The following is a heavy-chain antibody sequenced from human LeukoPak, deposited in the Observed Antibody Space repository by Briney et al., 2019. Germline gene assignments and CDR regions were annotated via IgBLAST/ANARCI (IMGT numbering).Heavy chain of an antibody. CDR2: IYYSGST. CDR1: GGSISSGGYY. D-gene: IGHD2-2*01. Sequence: SETLSLTCTVSGGSISSGGYYWSWIRQHPGKGLEWIGYIYYSGSTYYNPSLKSRVTISVDTSKNQFSLKLSSVTAADTAVYYCARGGRGSSTNCWFDYWGQGTLVTVSS. CDR3: ARGGRGSSTNCWFDY. V-gene: IGHV4-31*03. J-gene: IGHJ4*02.